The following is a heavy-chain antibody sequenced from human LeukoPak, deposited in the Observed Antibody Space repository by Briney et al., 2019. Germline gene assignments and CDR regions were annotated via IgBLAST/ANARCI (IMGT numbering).Heavy chain of an antibody. Sequence: PSETLPLTCTVSSGSISSGGYFWSWIRQHPGEGLEWIGYIYYSGSAYQNPSLQSRVTISVDTSKNQFSLKLNSVTAADTAVYYCARLYCSGTSCSYGGAFDIWGQGTMVTVSS. CDR3: ARLYCSGTSCSYGGAFDI. J-gene: IGHJ3*02. D-gene: IGHD2-2*01. CDR2: IYYSGSA. CDR1: SGSISSGGYF. V-gene: IGHV4-31*03.